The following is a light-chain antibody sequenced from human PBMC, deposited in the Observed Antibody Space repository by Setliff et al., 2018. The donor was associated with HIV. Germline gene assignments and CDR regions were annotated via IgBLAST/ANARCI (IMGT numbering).Light chain of an antibody. J-gene: IGLJ2*01. CDR1: NFNIGRNT. Sequence: QSVLTQPPSASGTPGQRVTISCSGSNFNIGRNTVSWYQQRPGTAPKLLISATDQRPSGVPDRFSGSKSGTSASLAISGLQSDDEADYYCSAWDGSLSGVVFGGGTQLTVL. CDR3: SAWDGSLSGVV. V-gene: IGLV1-44*01. CDR2: ATD.